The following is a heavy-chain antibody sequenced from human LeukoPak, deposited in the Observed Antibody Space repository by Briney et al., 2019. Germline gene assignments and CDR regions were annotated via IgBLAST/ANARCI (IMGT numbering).Heavy chain of an antibody. J-gene: IGHJ5*02. Sequence: PGGSLRLSCAASVFTFSSYSMNWVRQAPGKGLEWVSSISSSSSYIYYADSVKGRFTISRDNAKNSLYLQMNSLRADDTAVYYCPSSSYDSSGYYPSWGQGTLVTVSS. CDR3: PSSSYDSSGYYPS. V-gene: IGHV3-21*01. CDR2: ISSSSSYI. CDR1: VFTFSSYS. D-gene: IGHD3-22*01.